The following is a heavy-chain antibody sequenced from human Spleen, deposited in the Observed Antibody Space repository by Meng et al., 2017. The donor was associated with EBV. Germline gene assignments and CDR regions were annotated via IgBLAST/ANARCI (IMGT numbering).Heavy chain of an antibody. D-gene: IGHD3-10*01. CDR1: GDSISSKNW. CDR3: ARFTSMVRGAFDP. CDR2: IYNGGIA. J-gene: IGHJ5*02. Sequence: QVQLEESGPGLVKPAGTLALTCAVSGDSISSKNWWSWVRQPPGKGLEWIGEIYNGGIAYYNPSLKSRVTISVDKSKNQFSLNLTSVTAADTAVYYCARFTSMVRGAFDPWGQGTLVTVSS. V-gene: IGHV4-4*02.